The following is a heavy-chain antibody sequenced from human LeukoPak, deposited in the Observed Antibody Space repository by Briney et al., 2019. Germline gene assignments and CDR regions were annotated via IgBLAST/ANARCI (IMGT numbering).Heavy chain of an antibody. J-gene: IGHJ3*02. CDR1: SGSISSYY. CDR2: IYYDGST. V-gene: IGHV4-59*01. D-gene: IGHD2-2*01. Sequence: SETLSLTCIVFSGSISSYYWSWIRPPPGKGLEWIGYIYYDGSTKYNPSLKSRVTLSVDTSKNQFSLKLSSVTPADTAVYYCTRVAPAGGAFDIWDQGTMVTVSS. CDR3: TRVAPAGGAFDI.